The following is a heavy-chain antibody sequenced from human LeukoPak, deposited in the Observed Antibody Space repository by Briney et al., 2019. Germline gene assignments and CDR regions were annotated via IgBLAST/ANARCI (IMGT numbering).Heavy chain of an antibody. CDR2: TSSSSSYI. V-gene: IGHV3-21*01. CDR3: ARNGDGSGFFDY. CDR1: GFTFSSYS. J-gene: IGHJ4*02. D-gene: IGHD3-10*01. Sequence: PGGSLRLSCAASGFTFSSYSMNWVRQAPGKGLEWVSSTSSSSSYIYYADSVKGRFTISRDNAKNSLYLQMNSLRAEDTAVYYCARNGDGSGFFDYWGQGTLVTVSS.